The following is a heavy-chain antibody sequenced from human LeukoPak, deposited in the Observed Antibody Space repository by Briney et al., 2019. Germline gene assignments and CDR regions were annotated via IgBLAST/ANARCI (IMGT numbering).Heavy chain of an antibody. Sequence: GGSLRLSCAASGFTFSTYAMHWVRQAPGKGLEWVALISYDGSNKFYADSVKGRFTISRDSSKNTLYLQMNSLRAEDTAVYYCAILTNYYDSGRYYSLPNFFDYWGQGTLVTVSS. J-gene: IGHJ4*02. D-gene: IGHD3-22*01. CDR3: AILTNYYDSGRYYSLPNFFDY. V-gene: IGHV3-30-3*01. CDR1: GFTFSTYA. CDR2: ISYDGSNK.